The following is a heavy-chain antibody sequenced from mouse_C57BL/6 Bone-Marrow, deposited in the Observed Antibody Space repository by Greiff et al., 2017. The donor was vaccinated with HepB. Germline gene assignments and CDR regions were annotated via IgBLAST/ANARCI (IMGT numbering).Heavy chain of an antibody. Sequence: QVQLQQSGPGLVQPSQSLSITCTVSGFSLTSYGVHWVRQSPGKGLEWLGVIWSGGSADYNAAFISRLSISKDNSKSQVFFKMNSLQADDTAIYYCARKGNYDDVWFAYWGQGTLVTVSA. CDR2: IWSGGSA. J-gene: IGHJ3*01. D-gene: IGHD2-4*01. V-gene: IGHV2-2*01. CDR3: ARKGNYDDVWFAY. CDR1: GFSLTSYG.